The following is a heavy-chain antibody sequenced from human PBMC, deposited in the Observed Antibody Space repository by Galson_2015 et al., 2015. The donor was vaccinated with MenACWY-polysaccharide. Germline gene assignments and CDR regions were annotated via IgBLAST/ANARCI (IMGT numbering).Heavy chain of an antibody. Sequence: SLRLSCAASGFNFSIYVMTWVRQAPGKGLEWVSAISSGSDTAYYTDSVKGRFTISRDNSKDTVHLQMDSLRAEDTAVYHCVKGGWAESWGQGSLVTVSS. CDR1: GFNFSIYV. CDR3: VKGGWAES. V-gene: IGHV3-23*01. J-gene: IGHJ5*01. D-gene: IGHD1-26*01. CDR2: ISSGSDTA.